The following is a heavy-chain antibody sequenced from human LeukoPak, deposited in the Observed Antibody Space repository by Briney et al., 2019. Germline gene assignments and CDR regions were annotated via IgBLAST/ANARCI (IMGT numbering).Heavy chain of an antibody. CDR2: INPNTGGT. J-gene: IGHJ5*02. D-gene: IGHD6-13*01. V-gene: IGHV1-2*06. Sequence: ASVKVSCKASGYTFTGYYIHWVRQAPGQGLEWMGRINPNTGGTNYAQKFQGRVTMTRDTSITTAYMELSRLTSDGTAIYYCAKVPPSITAAGNWLDPWGQGALVTVSS. CDR1: GYTFTGYY. CDR3: AKVPPSITAAGNWLDP.